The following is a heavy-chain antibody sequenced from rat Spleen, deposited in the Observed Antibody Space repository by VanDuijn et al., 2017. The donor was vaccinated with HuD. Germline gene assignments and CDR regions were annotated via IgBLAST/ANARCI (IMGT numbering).Heavy chain of an antibody. CDR3: TTANNGGFSELYYFDY. CDR1: GFTFSDYT. J-gene: IGHJ2*01. Sequence: EVQLVESGGGLVQPGRSLKLSCAASGFTFSDYTMAWVRQAPKKGLEWVAAIVDDGSNTFYRASVKGRFTISRNNAKSTLYLQMDSLRSEDTATYYCTTANNGGFSELYYFDYWGQGVMVTVSS. CDR2: IVDDGSNT. D-gene: IGHD1-11*01. V-gene: IGHV5S10*01.